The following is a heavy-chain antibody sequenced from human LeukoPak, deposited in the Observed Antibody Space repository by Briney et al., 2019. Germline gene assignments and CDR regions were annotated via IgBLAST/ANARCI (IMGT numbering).Heavy chain of an antibody. CDR3: ASSNHSSGWYYFDY. CDR2: ISSSSSYI. D-gene: IGHD6-19*01. J-gene: IGHJ4*02. V-gene: IGHV3-21*01. Sequence: GGSLRLSCAASGFTFSSHSMNWVRQAPGKGLEWVSSISSSSSYIYYADSVKGRFTISRDNAKNSLYLQMNSLRAEDTAVYYCASSNHSSGWYYFDYWGQGTLVTVPS. CDR1: GFTFSSHS.